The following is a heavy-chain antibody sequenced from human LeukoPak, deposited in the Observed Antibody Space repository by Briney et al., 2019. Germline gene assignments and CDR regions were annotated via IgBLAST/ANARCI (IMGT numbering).Heavy chain of an antibody. CDR1: GFTFNNYG. V-gene: IGHV3-23*01. CDR3: AKEWLRFDY. D-gene: IGHD5-12*01. Sequence: PGGSLRLSCAASGFTFNNYGMSWVRQAPGKGLEWVSTITGSGASTYYADSVTGRFTISRDNSKSTLLLQMNSLRAEDTALYYCAKEWLRFDYWGQGTLVTVSS. J-gene: IGHJ4*02. CDR2: ITGSGAST.